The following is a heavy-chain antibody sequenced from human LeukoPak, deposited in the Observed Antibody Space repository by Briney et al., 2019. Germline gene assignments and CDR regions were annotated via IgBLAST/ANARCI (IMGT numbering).Heavy chain of an antibody. V-gene: IGHV3-30*02. CDR2: IQYDGSDK. J-gene: IGHJ3*02. Sequence: GGSLRLSCAASGFTFSSYDIHWVRQAPGKGLEWVAFIQYDGSDKYYTDSVKGRFTISRDNSKNTVYLQMNSLRAEDTAVYYCAKILTGYTDAFDIWGQGTMVTVSS. CDR1: GFTFSSYD. D-gene: IGHD3-9*01. CDR3: AKILTGYTDAFDI.